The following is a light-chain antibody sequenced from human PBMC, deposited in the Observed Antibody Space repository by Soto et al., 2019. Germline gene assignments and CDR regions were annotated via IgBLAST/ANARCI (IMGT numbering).Light chain of an antibody. CDR1: QSISNW. V-gene: IGKV1-5*03. J-gene: IGKJ2*01. CDR2: KAS. CDR3: QQYHSYSPMYT. Sequence: DFPMTQSPSTLSASVGDRVTITCRASQSISNWLAWYQQKPGKAPKLLIYKASSLESGVPSRFSGSGSGTEFTLTISSLQPDDFATYYCQQYHSYSPMYTFGQGTKLEIK.